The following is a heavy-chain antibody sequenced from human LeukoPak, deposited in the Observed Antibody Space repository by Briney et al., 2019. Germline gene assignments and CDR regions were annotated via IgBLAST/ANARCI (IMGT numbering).Heavy chain of an antibody. CDR2: IKTDTDGGTT. CDR1: GFTFSSAW. V-gene: IGHV3-15*01. D-gene: IGHD2/OR15-2a*01. J-gene: IGHJ5*02. CDR3: TALYGLHFAP. Sequence: GSLRLSCAAYGFTFSSAWMSWVRQAPGKGLEWVGRIKTDTDGGTTDYAAPVKGRFTISRDDSTNTLYLQMDRLESEDTASYYCTALYGLHFAPWAQGSRVTVSS.